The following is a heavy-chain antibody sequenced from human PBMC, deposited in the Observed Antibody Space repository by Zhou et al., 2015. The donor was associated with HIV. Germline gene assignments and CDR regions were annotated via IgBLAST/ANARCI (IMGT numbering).Heavy chain of an antibody. J-gene: IGHJ2*01. D-gene: IGHD6-6*01. Sequence: QVQLVQSGTEVKKPGSSVKVSCKASGGTISTDGITWVRQAPGQGLEWMGGIIPILGTIKYAQKFQGRVSITADRSTNTAYMELRSLRSEDTAVYYCARDRGAARPDWRYFDLWGRGTLVTVSS. V-gene: IGHV1-69*06. CDR1: GGTISTDG. CDR3: ARDRGAARPDWRYFDL. CDR2: IIPILGTI.